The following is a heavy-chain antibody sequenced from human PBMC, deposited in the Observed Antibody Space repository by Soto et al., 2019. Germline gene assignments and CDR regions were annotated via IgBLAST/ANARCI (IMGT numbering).Heavy chain of an antibody. Sequence: SETLSLTCTVSNASISSRKWWTWVRQTPGKGLEWIGEIYHSGSINHNPSLKSRVTMSLDKSKNQFSLKMTSVTAADTAVYYCASKFGELLADAFNIRGQGTVVT. CDR1: NASISSRKW. V-gene: IGHV4-4*02. CDR3: ASKFGELLADAFNI. D-gene: IGHD3-10*01. J-gene: IGHJ3*02. CDR2: IYHSGSI.